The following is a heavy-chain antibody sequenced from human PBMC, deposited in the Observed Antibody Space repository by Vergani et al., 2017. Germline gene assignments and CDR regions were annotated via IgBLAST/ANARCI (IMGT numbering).Heavy chain of an antibody. CDR3: AKYYYDSSGYYGYYYYGMDV. CDR2: ISYDGSNK. CDR1: GFTFSSYG. Sequence: QVQLVESGGGVVQPGRSLRLSCAASGFTFSSYGMHWVRQAPGKGLEWVAVISYDGSNKYYADSVKGRFTISRENSKNTLYLQMNSLRAEDTAVYYCAKYYYDSSGYYGYYYYGMDVWGQGTTVTVSS. V-gene: IGHV3-30*18. D-gene: IGHD3-22*01. J-gene: IGHJ6*02.